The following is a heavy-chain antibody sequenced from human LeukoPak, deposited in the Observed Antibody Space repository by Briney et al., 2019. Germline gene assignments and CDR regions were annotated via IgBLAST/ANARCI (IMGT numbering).Heavy chain of an antibody. Sequence: ASVKVSCKASGDTFTNYFMHWVRQAPGQGLEWMGIINPRGGSTNYAQKFQGRVTMTRDTSISTAYMELSRLRSDDTAVYYCARASDDYGGKGPENWFDPWGQGTLVTVSS. D-gene: IGHD4-23*01. J-gene: IGHJ5*02. CDR2: INPRGGST. CDR1: GDTFTNYF. V-gene: IGHV1-2*02. CDR3: ARASDDYGGKGPENWFDP.